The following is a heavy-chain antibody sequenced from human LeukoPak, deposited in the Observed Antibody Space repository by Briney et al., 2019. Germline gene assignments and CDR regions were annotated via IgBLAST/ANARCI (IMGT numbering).Heavy chain of an antibody. Sequence: ASVKVSCKASGYTFTSYGISWVRQAPGQGLEWMGWISAYNGNTNYAQKLQGRVTITTDTSTSTAYMELRSLRSDDTAVYYCARHIMITFGGVIAGYYFDYWGQGTLVTVSP. CDR1: GYTFTSYG. CDR2: ISAYNGNT. V-gene: IGHV1-18*01. D-gene: IGHD3-16*02. J-gene: IGHJ4*02. CDR3: ARHIMITFGGVIAGYYFDY.